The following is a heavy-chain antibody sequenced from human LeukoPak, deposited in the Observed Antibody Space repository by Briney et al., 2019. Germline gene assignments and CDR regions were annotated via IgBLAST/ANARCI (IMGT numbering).Heavy chain of an antibody. D-gene: IGHD6-13*01. V-gene: IGHV3-23*01. CDR1: GFTFSSYA. CDR2: VSGSGSST. J-gene: IGHJ4*02. CDR3: ARVPAVPGNFDS. Sequence: GGSLRLSCAASGFTFSSYAMSWVRQAPRKGLEWVSVVSGSGSSTDYADSVKGRFTVSRNNARNTLYLQMNSLRAEDTAVYYCARVPAVPGNFDSWGQGTLVTVSS.